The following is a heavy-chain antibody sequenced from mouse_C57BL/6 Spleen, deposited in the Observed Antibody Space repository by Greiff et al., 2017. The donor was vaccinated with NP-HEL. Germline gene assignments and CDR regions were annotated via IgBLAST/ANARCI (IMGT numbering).Heavy chain of an antibody. CDR1: GYSFTDYN. V-gene: IGHV1-39*01. Sequence: EVQRVESGPELVKPGASVQISCKASGYSFTDYNMNWVKQSNGQSIEWIGVINPNYGTTSYNQKFQGKATLTVDQSSSTAYMQLNSLTSEDSAVYYCARKRLHSNPLGYFDYWGQGTTLTVSS. CDR2: INPNYGTT. CDR3: ARKRLHSNPLGYFDY. D-gene: IGHD2-5*01. J-gene: IGHJ2*01.